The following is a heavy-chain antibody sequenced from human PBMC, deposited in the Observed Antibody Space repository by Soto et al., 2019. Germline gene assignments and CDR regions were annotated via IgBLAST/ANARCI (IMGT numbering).Heavy chain of an antibody. CDR2: ISGGGDAT. D-gene: IGHD2-2*01. CDR3: ARKILGSTSRPNYWYFDL. Sequence: EVQLLESGGGLVQPGGSLRLSCAGSGFTFINHAMNWVRQAPGKGLEWVSSISGGGDATFFGDSVRGRFTISRDNPKNTVTLQMNSLGVDDTAVYYCARKILGSTSRPNYWYFDLWGRGTLVTVSS. V-gene: IGHV3-23*01. J-gene: IGHJ2*01. CDR1: GFTFINHA.